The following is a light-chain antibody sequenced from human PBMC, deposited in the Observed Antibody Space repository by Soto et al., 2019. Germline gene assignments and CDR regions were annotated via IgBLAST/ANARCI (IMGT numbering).Light chain of an antibody. J-gene: IGLJ1*01. Sequence: QSVLTQPPSVSAAPGQKVTISCSGSSDDIGTYEYISWHQHHPGKAPKLIIFGVYDRPSGVSDRFSGSKSGNTASLTIFGLQLEDEAVYYCSSYTSGSTLTWVFVTGIMVTDL. CDR3: SSYTSGSTLTWV. CDR2: GVY. V-gene: IGLV2-14*01. CDR1: SDDIGTYEY.